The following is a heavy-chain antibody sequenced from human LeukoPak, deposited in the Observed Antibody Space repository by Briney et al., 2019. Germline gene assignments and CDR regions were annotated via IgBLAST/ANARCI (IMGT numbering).Heavy chain of an antibody. D-gene: IGHD4-17*01. J-gene: IGHJ5*02. CDR2: IYSGGST. Sequence: GGSLRLSCAASGFTVSSNYMSWVRQAPGKGLEWVSVIYSGGSTYYADSVKGRFTISRDNSKNTLYLQMNSLRAEDTAVYYCARDPLGGDTAAWGQGTLVTVSS. CDR1: GFTVSSNY. V-gene: IGHV3-66*01. CDR3: ARDPLGGDTAA.